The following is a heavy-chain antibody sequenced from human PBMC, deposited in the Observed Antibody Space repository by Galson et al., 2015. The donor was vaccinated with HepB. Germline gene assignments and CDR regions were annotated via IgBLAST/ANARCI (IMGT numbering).Heavy chain of an antibody. D-gene: IGHD6-6*01. J-gene: IGHJ4*02. Sequence: SLRLSCAASGFTFDFYTMHWVRQAPGKGLEWVSLINWDGGSTYYADSVKGRFTISRDNSKNSLYLQMNSLRPEDTALYYCAKGASSSLVNYFDYWGRGTLVTVSS. CDR1: GFTFDFYT. V-gene: IGHV3-43*01. CDR2: INWDGGST. CDR3: AKGASSSLVNYFDY.